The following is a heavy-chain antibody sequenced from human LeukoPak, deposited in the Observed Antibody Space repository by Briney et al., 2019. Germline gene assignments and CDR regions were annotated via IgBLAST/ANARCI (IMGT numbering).Heavy chain of an antibody. CDR2: INPSGGST. D-gene: IGHD6-13*01. CDR3: ARVGSSTWYESDY. Sequence: ASVKVSCTASGYTFSSYHLHWVRQAPGQGLEWMGIINPSGGSTSYAQKFQGRVTMTRDTSTSTVYMELSSLRSEDTAVYYCARVGSSTWYESDYWGQGTRVTVSS. V-gene: IGHV1-46*01. J-gene: IGHJ4*02. CDR1: GYTFSSYH.